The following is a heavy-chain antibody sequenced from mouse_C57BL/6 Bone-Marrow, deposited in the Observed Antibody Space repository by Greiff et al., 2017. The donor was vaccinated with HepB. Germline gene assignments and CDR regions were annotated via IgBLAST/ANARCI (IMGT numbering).Heavy chain of an antibody. V-gene: IGHV3-6*01. CDR1: GYSITSGYY. D-gene: IGHD2-4*01. J-gene: IGHJ2*01. CDR2: ISYDGSN. CDR3: ARDDYGGFDY. Sequence: EVKLQESGPGLVKPSQSLSLTCSVTGYSITSGYYWNWIRQFPGNKLEWMGYISYDGSNNYNPSLKNRISITRDTSKNQFFLKLNSVTTEDTATYYCARDDYGGFDYWGQGTTLTVSS.